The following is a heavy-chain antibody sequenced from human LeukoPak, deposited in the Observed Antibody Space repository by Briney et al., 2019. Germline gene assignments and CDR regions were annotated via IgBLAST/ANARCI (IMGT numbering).Heavy chain of an antibody. CDR3: ARERDRCSSTSCYFRFDP. V-gene: IGHV1-69*04. CDR1: GYTFTSYG. J-gene: IGHJ5*02. D-gene: IGHD2-2*01. Sequence: APVKVSCKASGYTFTSYGISWVRQAPGQGLEWMGRIIPILGIANYAQKFQGRVTITADKSTSTAYMELSSLRSEDTAVYYCARERDRCSSTSCYFRFDPWGQGTLVTVSS. CDR2: IIPILGIA.